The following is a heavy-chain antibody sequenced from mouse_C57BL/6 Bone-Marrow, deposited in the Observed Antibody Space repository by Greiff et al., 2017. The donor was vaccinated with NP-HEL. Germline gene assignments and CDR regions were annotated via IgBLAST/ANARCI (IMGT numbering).Heavy chain of an antibody. CDR3: AREGLRNAMDY. D-gene: IGHD2-2*01. Sequence: QVHVKQPGAELVMPGASVKLSCKASGYTFTSYWMHWVKQRPGQGLEWIGEIDPSDSYTNYNQKFKGKSTLTVDKSSSTAYMPLSSLTSEDSAVYYCAREGLRNAMDYWGQGTSVTVSS. CDR1: GYTFTSYW. J-gene: IGHJ4*01. V-gene: IGHV1-69*01. CDR2: IDPSDSYT.